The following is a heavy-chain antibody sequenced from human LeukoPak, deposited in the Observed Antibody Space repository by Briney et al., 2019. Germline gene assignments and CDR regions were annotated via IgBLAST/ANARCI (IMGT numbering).Heavy chain of an antibody. CDR3: GKDPNGDYVGAFDF. D-gene: IGHD4-17*01. Sequence: GGSLRLSCAASGFTFSDYALIWVRQAPGKGLEWISAIRGTGGTTYYADSVKGRCTISRDNSRNTVYLQMNSLRAENTALYFCGKDPNGDYVGAFDFWGPGTMVTVSS. CDR1: GFTFSDYA. CDR2: IRGTGGTT. J-gene: IGHJ3*01. V-gene: IGHV3-23*01.